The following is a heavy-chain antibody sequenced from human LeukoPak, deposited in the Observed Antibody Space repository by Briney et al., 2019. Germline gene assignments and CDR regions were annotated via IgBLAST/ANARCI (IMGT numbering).Heavy chain of an antibody. CDR2: ISTGSTNI. Sequence: QPGGSLRLSCATSGFTFSSYSMNWVRQAPGKGLEWVSYISTGSTNIKQADSVKGRFTISMENAKNSLYLQMNSLRAEDTAVYYCARDLDWAFDYWGQGILVTVSS. CDR3: ARDLDWAFDY. CDR1: GFTFSSYS. V-gene: IGHV3-48*01. D-gene: IGHD3-9*01. J-gene: IGHJ4*02.